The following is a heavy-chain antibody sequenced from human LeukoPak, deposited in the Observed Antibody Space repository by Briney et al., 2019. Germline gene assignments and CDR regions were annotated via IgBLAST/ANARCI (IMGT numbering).Heavy chain of an antibody. CDR3: ARAPAARGWFDP. CDR2: IYSSGST. Sequence: SDPLSLPCTVSGGPLNSFYGIWLPHPPGKAVEWIGYIYSSGSTNYNPSLKSRVTISVDTSKNQFSLKLSSVTAADTAVYYCARAPAARGWFDPWGQGTLVTVSS. J-gene: IGHJ5*02. V-gene: IGHV4-59*13. CDR1: GGPLNSFY. D-gene: IGHD6-6*01.